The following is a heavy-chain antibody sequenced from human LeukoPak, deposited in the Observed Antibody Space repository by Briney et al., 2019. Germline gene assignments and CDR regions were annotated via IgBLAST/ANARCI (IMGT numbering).Heavy chain of an antibody. CDR2: IKQDGSEK. CDR1: GFTFSSYW. J-gene: IGHJ6*03. CDR3: ARDAMAREDIVVVPAQFVHYYYYMDV. Sequence: KAGGSLSLSCSASGFTFSSYWMSWVRQAPGKGLEWVANIKQDGSEKYYVDSVKGRFTTSRDNAKNSLYLQMNSLRAEDTAVYYCARDAMAREDIVVVPAQFVHYYYYMDVWGKGTTVTVSS. D-gene: IGHD2-2*01. V-gene: IGHV3-7*01.